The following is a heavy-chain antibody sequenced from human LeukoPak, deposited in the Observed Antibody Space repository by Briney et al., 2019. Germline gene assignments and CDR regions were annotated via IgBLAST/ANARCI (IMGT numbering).Heavy chain of an antibody. V-gene: IGHV1-24*01. J-gene: IGHJ4*02. D-gene: IGHD6-6*01. CDR3: ATAEQLV. CDR2: LHPEDREV. Sequence: ASVKVSCRASGDTLTEISIHWVRQTPGKGPEWMGGLHPEDREVIYAQKFQGRVTMTEDSSTDTAYMDLRSLRSEDTAVYYCATAEQLVWGQGTLVTVSS. CDR1: GDTLTEIS.